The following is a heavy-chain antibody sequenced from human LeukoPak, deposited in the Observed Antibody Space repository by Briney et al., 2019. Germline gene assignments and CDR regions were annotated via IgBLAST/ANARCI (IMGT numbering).Heavy chain of an antibody. J-gene: IGHJ4*02. CDR3: ARVDLLTGYYFFDY. CDR2: INPSGGST. D-gene: IGHD3-9*01. CDR1: GYTFTSYY. V-gene: IGHV1-46*01. Sequence: GASVKVSCKASGYTFTSYYMHWVRQAPGQGLEWMGIINPSGGSTSYAQKFQGRVTMTTDTSTSTAYMELRGLGSDETAVYYCARVDLLTGYYFFDYWGQGTLVTVPS.